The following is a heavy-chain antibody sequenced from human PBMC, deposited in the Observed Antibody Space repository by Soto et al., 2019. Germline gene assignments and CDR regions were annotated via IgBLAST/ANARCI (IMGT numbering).Heavy chain of an antibody. CDR1: GGSISSYY. CDR2: IYYSGRT. D-gene: IGHD2-2*01. Sequence: QVQLQESGPGLVKPSETLSLTCTVSGGSISSYYWSWIRQHPGKGLEWIGYIYYSGRTNYNPSLKSRVTISVDTSKNQCSLKLSTVTATDTAVYYCATDLSSTTYYYYGMDVWGQGTTVTVSS. J-gene: IGHJ6*02. V-gene: IGHV4-59*01. CDR3: ATDLSSTTYYYYGMDV.